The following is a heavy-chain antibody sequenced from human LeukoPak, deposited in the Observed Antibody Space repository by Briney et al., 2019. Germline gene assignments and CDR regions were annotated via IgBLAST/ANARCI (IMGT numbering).Heavy chain of an antibody. CDR1: GFIFSSYT. CDR3: ARDVQSYTGSQQDYYYYYGMGV. Sequence: GGSLRLSCAASGFIFSSYTMHWVRQAPGKGREWVAVLSFDASYKFYADSVKGRFTISRDNSKNTLYLQMNSLRAEDTAVYYCARDVQSYTGSQQDYYYYYGMGVGRQGTTVTVSS. J-gene: IGHJ6*01. D-gene: IGHD1-26*01. CDR2: LSFDASYK. V-gene: IGHV3-30*04.